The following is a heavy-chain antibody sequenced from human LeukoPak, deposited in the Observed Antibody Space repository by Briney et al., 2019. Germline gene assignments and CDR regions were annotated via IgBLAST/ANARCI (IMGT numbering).Heavy chain of an antibody. CDR2: INPSSDAT. CDR1: GYSFTGYH. J-gene: IGHJ4*02. Sequence: GASVKVSCKASGYSFTGYHMHWVRQAPGQGLEWMGWINPSSDATKYAQKFQGRVTMTRDTSISTAYMELSRLRSDDTAVCYCARSMLGWLNFDYWGQGTLVTVSS. V-gene: IGHV1-2*02. CDR3: ARSMLGWLNFDY. D-gene: IGHD2/OR15-2a*01.